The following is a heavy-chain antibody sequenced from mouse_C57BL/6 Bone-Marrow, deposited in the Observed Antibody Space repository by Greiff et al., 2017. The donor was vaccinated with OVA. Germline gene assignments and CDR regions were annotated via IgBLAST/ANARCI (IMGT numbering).Heavy chain of an antibody. V-gene: IGHV2-5*01. CDR1: GFSLTSYG. J-gene: IGHJ3*01. CDR3: AKIPFYYYGSSPFAY. D-gene: IGHD1-1*01. CDR2: IWRGGST. Sequence: VQLVESGPGLVQPSQSLSITCTVSGFSLTSYGVHWVRQSPGKGLEWLGVIWRGGSTDYNAAFMSRLSITKDNSKSQVFFKMNSLQADDTAIYYCAKIPFYYYGSSPFAYWGQGTLVTVSA.